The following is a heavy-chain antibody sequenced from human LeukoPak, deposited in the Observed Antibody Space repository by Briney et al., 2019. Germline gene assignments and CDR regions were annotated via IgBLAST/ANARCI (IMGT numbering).Heavy chain of an antibody. CDR2: ISFNGST. V-gene: IGHV4-59*01. CDR3: AREHAVPAAGRGGWFDP. J-gene: IGHJ5*02. D-gene: IGHD6-13*01. Sequence: SETLSLTCSVSVGSITTYYWTWIRQPPGKGLEWIGYISFNGSTNYNPSLKSRVTISRDTSRNRFSLNLSSVTAADTAMYYCAREHAVPAAGRGGWFDPWGQGTLVTVSS. CDR1: VGSITTYY.